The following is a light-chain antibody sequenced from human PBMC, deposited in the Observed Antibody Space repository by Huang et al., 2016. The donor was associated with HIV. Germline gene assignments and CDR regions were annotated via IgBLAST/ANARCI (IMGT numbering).Light chain of an antibody. CDR2: AAS. V-gene: IGKV3-20*01. CDR1: PTVSNHF. Sequence: EIGLTQSPGTLSLSPGERATLSCGASPTVSNHFLAWYQHKPGQAPRRLIYAASSRATGIPDRFSGSGSRRDFNLTISRLEPEDFAVYYCHQYGTSVGTFGPGTKVDVK. CDR3: HQYGTSVGT. J-gene: IGKJ1*01.